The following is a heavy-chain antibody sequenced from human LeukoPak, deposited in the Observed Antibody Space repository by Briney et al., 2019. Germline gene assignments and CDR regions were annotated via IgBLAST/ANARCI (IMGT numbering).Heavy chain of an antibody. J-gene: IGHJ4*02. CDR1: GFTFSNYW. V-gene: IGHV3-74*01. D-gene: IGHD3-16*02. CDR3: AKSLRGDYVWGSYRYFDY. CDR2: INSDGINT. Sequence: GGSLRLSCAASGFTFSNYWMHWVRQAPGKGLVWVSRINSDGINTSYADSVKGRFTISRDNAKNTLYLQMNSLRAEDTAVYYCAKSLRGDYVWGSYRYFDYWGQGTLVTVSS.